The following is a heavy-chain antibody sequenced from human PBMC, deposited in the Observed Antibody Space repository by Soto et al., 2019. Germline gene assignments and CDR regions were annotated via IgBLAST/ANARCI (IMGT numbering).Heavy chain of an antibody. CDR3: ARDLMVRGVISQRYFDY. J-gene: IGHJ4*02. Sequence: ASVNGSCKTAGYTFTIYDSNWGRQAPGKGLEWMGCFDPENGETIYAQKFQGRVTMTTDTSTGTAYMELRSLRSDDTAVYYCARDLMVRGVISQRYFDYWGQGTLVTVSS. CDR1: GYTFTIYD. CDR2: FDPENGET. D-gene: IGHD3-10*01. V-gene: IGHV1-18*01.